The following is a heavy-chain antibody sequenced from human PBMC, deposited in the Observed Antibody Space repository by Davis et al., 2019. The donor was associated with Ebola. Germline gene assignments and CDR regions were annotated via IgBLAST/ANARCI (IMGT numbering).Heavy chain of an antibody. CDR2: IYYSGST. CDR1: GGSISIYY. V-gene: IGHV4-59*01. D-gene: IGHD3-22*01. J-gene: IGHJ5*02. Sequence: MPSETLSLTCTVSGGSISIYYWTWIRQPAGKGLEWIGYIYYSGSTNYNPSLKSRVTISVDTSKNQFSLKLSSVTAADTAVYYCAREAWYYYDSSGYYPRWFDPWGQGTLVTVSS. CDR3: AREAWYYYDSSGYYPRWFDP.